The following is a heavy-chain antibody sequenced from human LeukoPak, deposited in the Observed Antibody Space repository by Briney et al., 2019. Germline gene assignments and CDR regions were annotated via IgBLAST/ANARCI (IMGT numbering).Heavy chain of an antibody. CDR2: IYYSGST. D-gene: IGHD6-13*01. Sequence: ASETLSLTCTVSGGSISSYYWSWIRQPPGKGLEWIGYIYYSGSTNYNPSLKSRVTISVDTSKNQFSLKLSSVTAADTAVYYCARHGRSWYLIDYWGQGTLVTVSS. CDR1: GGSISSYY. J-gene: IGHJ4*02. CDR3: ARHGRSWYLIDY. V-gene: IGHV4-59*08.